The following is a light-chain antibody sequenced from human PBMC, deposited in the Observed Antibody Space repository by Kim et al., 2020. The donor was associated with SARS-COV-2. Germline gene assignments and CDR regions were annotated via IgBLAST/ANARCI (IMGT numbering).Light chain of an antibody. J-gene: IGLJ3*02. CDR3: ISRDSSGKGV. CDR2: GKN. V-gene: IGLV3-19*01. Sequence: SSELTQDPAVPVALGQTVRITCQGDSLRSYYASWYQQKPGQAPVLVIYGKNNRPSGIPDRFSGSISGNTASFTITGAQAEDEADYYCISRDSSGKGVFGGGTQLTVL. CDR1: SLRSYY.